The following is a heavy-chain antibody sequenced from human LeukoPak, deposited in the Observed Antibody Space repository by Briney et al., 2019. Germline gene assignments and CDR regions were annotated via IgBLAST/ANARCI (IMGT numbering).Heavy chain of an antibody. J-gene: IGHJ4*02. CDR2: INSDGSST. Sequence: GGSLRLSCAASGFTFSSYWMHWVRQAPGKGLLWVSRINSDGSSTSYADSVKGRFTISRDNAKNTLYLQMNSLRAEDTAIYYCAKSDPPAYDSRSIPLDYWGQGTLVTVSS. V-gene: IGHV3-74*01. CDR3: AKSDPPAYDSRSIPLDY. CDR1: GFTFSSYW. D-gene: IGHD3-22*01.